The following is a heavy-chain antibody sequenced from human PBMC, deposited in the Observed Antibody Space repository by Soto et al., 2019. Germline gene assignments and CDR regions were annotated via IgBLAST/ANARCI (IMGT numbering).Heavy chain of an antibody. D-gene: IGHD6-19*01. J-gene: IGHJ4*02. CDR1: GFIFSDHY. Sequence: GGSLRLSCAASGFIFSDHYMDWVRQAPGKGLEWVGRTRNKAYSYTTLYAASVKGRFTVSRDDSKNSLYLQMNSLKTEDTAMYYCAKAGYGSDWTTFDYWGQGTLVTVSS. V-gene: IGHV3-72*01. CDR3: AKAGYGSDWTTFDY. CDR2: TRNKAYSYTT.